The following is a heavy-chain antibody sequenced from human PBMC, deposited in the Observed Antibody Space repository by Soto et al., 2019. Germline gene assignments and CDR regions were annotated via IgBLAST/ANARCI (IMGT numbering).Heavy chain of an antibody. CDR1: GFTFDDYA. D-gene: IGHD2-15*01. CDR3: AKGGPDGFCSGGRCYFDY. V-gene: IGHV3-9*01. J-gene: IGHJ4*02. Sequence: EVQLVESGGGLVQNGRSLRLSCAASGFTFDDYAMHWVRRVPGKGLEWVSSISWNSNIIGYADSVKGRFTISRDNAKNSLYLQMNSLRPEDTALYYCAKGGPDGFCSGGRCYFDYWGQGTLVTVSS. CDR2: ISWNSNII.